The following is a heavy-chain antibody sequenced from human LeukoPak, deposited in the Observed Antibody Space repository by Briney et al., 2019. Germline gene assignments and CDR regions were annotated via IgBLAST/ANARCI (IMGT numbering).Heavy chain of an antibody. J-gene: IGHJ4*02. D-gene: IGHD1-14*01. Sequence: SETLSLTCTVSGGSISSSPYYWGWIRQPPGKDLEWIGSIYYSGSTYYNPSLKSRVTISVDTSKNQFSLKLSSVTAADTAVYYCARDTGTGVDYWGQGTLVTVSS. CDR1: GGSISSSPYY. CDR2: IYYSGST. V-gene: IGHV4-39*07. CDR3: ARDTGTGVDY.